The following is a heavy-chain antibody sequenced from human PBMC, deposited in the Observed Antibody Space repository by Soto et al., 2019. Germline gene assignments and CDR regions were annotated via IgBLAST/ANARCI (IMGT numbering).Heavy chain of an antibody. V-gene: IGHV4-61*01. CDR2: IYYSGST. D-gene: IGHD1-1*01. CDR1: GGSVSSGSYY. CDR3: ARDTTGTTSAFDI. Sequence: SETLSLTCTVSGGSVSSGSYYWSWIRQPPGKGLEWIGYIYYSGSTNYNPSLKSRVTISVDTSKNQFSLKLSSVTAADTAVYYCARDTTGTTSAFDIWGQGTMVTVSS. J-gene: IGHJ3*02.